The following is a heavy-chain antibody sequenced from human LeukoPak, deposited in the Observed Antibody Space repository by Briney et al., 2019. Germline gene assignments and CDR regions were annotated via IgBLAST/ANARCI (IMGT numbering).Heavy chain of an antibody. CDR1: GFTFSSYA. D-gene: IGHD3-3*01. CDR2: ISGSGGST. CDR3: ARYQIFGVVQNYYYMDV. J-gene: IGHJ6*03. V-gene: IGHV3-23*01. Sequence: PGGSLRLSCAASGFTFSSYAMSWVRQAPGKGLEWVSAISGSGGSTYYADSVKGRFTISRDNSKNTLYLQMNSLRAEDTAVYYCARYQIFGVVQNYYYMDVWGKGTTVTVSS.